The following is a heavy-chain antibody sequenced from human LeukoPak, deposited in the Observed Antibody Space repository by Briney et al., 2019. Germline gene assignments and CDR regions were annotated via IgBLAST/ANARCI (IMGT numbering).Heavy chain of an antibody. D-gene: IGHD5-24*01. CDR3: TRVGYIDEGIDY. CDR1: GFTFSDYY. V-gene: IGHV3-11*04. Sequence: PGGSLRLSCAASGFTFSDYYMGWIRQAPGKGLEWFSYISTSGSTIYYADSVKGRFTISRDNAKNLLYLQMNSLRAEDTAIYYCTRVGYIDEGIDYWGQGTLVTVSS. J-gene: IGHJ4*02. CDR2: ISTSGSTI.